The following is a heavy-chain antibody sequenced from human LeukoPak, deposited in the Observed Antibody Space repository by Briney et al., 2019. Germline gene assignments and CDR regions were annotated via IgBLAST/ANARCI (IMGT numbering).Heavy chain of an antibody. CDR2: ILTSVTT. V-gene: IGHV4-4*09. CDR1: NGSISNYH. Sequence: NSSETLSLTCTVANGSISNYHWSWVRQPPGKGLEWIGYILTSVTTNYKPPLKSRLTISVDTSKNQFTLKLSSVTAADTAVYYCARLRVSGSYLYYFDYWGQGTLVSVSS. CDR3: ARLRVSGSYLYYFDY. J-gene: IGHJ4*02. D-gene: IGHD1-26*01.